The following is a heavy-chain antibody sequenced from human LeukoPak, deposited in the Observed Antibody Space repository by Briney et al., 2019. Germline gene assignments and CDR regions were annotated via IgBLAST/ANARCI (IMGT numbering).Heavy chain of an antibody. Sequence: GESLKISCKGSGYSFTSYWIGWVRQMPGKGLEWMGIIYPGDSDTRYSPSFQGQVTISADKSISTAYLQWSSLKASDTAMYYCARYGYCSGGSCYSEYFQHWGQGTLVTVSS. CDR3: ARYGYCSGGSCYSEYFQH. V-gene: IGHV5-51*01. CDR2: IYPGDSDT. J-gene: IGHJ1*01. D-gene: IGHD2-15*01. CDR1: GYSFTSYW.